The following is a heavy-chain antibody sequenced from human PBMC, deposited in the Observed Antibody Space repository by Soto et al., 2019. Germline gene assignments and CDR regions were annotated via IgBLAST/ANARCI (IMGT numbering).Heavy chain of an antibody. CDR3: TRGTFHAFDF. J-gene: IGHJ3*01. Sequence: QVQLVQSGAEVKEPGASVKISCKPSGYTFTTYDINWVRQAPGHGLEWVGKMNPNTGHTTFAQKVQGRVSMTMSTSINTAYMELSSLTSGDTAVYYCTRGTFHAFDFWGQGTMVTVSS. CDR2: MNPNTGHT. D-gene: IGHD3-16*01. V-gene: IGHV1-8*01. CDR1: GYTFTTYD.